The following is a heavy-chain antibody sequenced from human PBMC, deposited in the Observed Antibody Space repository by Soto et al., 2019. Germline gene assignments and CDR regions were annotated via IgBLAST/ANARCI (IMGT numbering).Heavy chain of an antibody. D-gene: IGHD6-19*01. CDR3: ARSVEGHFDY. V-gene: IGHV3-48*02. CDR2: ITSDTKTI. J-gene: IGHJ4*02. CDR1: GFKFSIYS. Sequence: EVQLVESGGALVQPGGSLRLSCVASGFKFSIYSMNWIRQAPGKGLEWSAYITSDTKTIKYADSVKGRFTISRDNAKNSVYPQMNSLSEEDTAVYYCARSVEGHFDYWGQGAVVTVSS.